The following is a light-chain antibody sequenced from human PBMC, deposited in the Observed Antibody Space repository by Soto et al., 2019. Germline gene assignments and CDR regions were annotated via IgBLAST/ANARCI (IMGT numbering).Light chain of an antibody. CDR3: QQLNSYSRT. V-gene: IGKV1-9*01. CDR1: QGISSY. Sequence: DIPLTQSPSFLSASVGDRVTITCRASQGISSYLVWYQQKPGKAPKLLIYAAPTLQSGVPSRFSGSGSGTEFTLTISSLQPEDFATYYCQQLNSYSRTFGGGTKVEIK. CDR2: AAP. J-gene: IGKJ4*01.